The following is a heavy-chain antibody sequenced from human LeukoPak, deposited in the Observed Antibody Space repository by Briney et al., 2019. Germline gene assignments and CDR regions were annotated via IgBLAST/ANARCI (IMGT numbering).Heavy chain of an antibody. CDR2: IYDSGST. CDR1: GDSISSYY. D-gene: IGHD3-16*01. Sequence: KPSETLSLTCSVSGDSISSYYWSWIRQPPGKGLEWIGYIYDSGSTNYNPSLKSRVTISVDTSKKQFSLKLTSVTVADTAVYYCARETSQKGAHYMDVWGKRTTVTISS. J-gene: IGHJ6*03. CDR3: ARETSQKGAHYMDV. V-gene: IGHV4-59*01.